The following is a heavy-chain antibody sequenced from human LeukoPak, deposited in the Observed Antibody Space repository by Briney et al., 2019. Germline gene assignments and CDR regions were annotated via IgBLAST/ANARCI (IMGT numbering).Heavy chain of an antibody. D-gene: IGHD3-10*01. Sequence: ASVTVSCKASVYTFTDYYMHWVRQAPGQGLEWMGGINPDTGGTNSAQRFQGRVTMTRDTSIRTAYMELSSLRSDDTAVYYCAREHLFSGSENYVLHNWFDPWGQGTLVTVSS. J-gene: IGHJ5*02. CDR1: VYTFTDYY. V-gene: IGHV1-2*02. CDR3: AREHLFSGSENYVLHNWFDP. CDR2: INPDTGGT.